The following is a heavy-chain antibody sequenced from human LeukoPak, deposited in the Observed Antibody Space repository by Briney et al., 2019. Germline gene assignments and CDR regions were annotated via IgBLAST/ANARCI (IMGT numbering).Heavy chain of an antibody. Sequence: PGGSLRLSCAASGFTFSSYAMHWVRQAPGKGLEWVAFIRYDGDHKYYADSVKGRLTISRDNSKNTLYLQMNSLRVEDTAVYYCAKVGGNYAPFGVYWGQGTLVTVSS. D-gene: IGHD3-10*01. J-gene: IGHJ4*02. CDR3: AKVGGNYAPFGVY. CDR1: GFTFSSYA. V-gene: IGHV3-30*02. CDR2: IRYDGDHK.